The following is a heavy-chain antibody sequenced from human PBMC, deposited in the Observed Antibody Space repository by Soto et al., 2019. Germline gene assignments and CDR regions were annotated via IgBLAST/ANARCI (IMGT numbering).Heavy chain of an antibody. Sequence: GRALKGSFTPSGFPFSTYGMHWARQAPGKGLEWVAVIWYDGSNKVYADSVKGRFTISRDNSKNTLYLQMNSLRAEDTAVYYCARDLSGDYGALDTWGQGTMVTVSS. CDR1: GFPFSTYG. V-gene: IGHV3-33*01. D-gene: IGHD4-17*01. J-gene: IGHJ3*02. CDR2: IWYDGSNK. CDR3: ARDLSGDYGALDT.